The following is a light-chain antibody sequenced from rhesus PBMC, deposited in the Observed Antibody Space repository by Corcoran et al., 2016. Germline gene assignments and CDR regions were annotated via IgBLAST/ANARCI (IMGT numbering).Light chain of an antibody. V-gene: IGKV2-86*01. CDR1: QSPLQSGGKTY. CDR2: EVS. J-gene: IGKJ2*01. Sequence: DIVMTQTPLSLPVTPGEPASISCRSSQSPLQSGGKTYLYWYLQKPGQSPQLLIHEVSNRASGVPDRFSGRGSGTDFTLKISRVEAEDFGVYYYMQCIQLPHSFGQGTKVEIK. CDR3: MQCIQLPHS.